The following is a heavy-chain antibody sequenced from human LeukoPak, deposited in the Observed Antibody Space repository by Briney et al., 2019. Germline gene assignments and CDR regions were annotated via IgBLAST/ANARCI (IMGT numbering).Heavy chain of an antibody. D-gene: IGHD2-15*01. Sequence: GGSLRLSCAASGFTFDDYGMSWVRQAPGKGLEWASGINWNGGSTGYADSVKGRFTISRDNSKNTLYLQMNSLRAEDTAVYYCARVLRYCSGGNCYSGGLGYMDVWGKGTTVTISS. CDR1: GFTFDDYG. J-gene: IGHJ6*03. V-gene: IGHV3-20*04. CDR3: ARVLRYCSGGNCYSGGLGYMDV. CDR2: INWNGGST.